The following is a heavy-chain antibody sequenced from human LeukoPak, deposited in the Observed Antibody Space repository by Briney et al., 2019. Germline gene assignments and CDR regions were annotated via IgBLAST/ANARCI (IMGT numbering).Heavy chain of an antibody. J-gene: IGHJ6*02. Sequence: SETLSLTCTVSGDSISISSYYWGWIRQPPGKGLEWIGNVFYSGSTYYNPSLKSRVTISVDTSKNQFSLKLSSVTAADTAVYYCARQDSYGSRYYYGMDVWGQGTTVTVSS. V-gene: IGHV4-39*07. CDR3: ARQDSYGSRYYYGMDV. D-gene: IGHD5-18*01. CDR1: GDSISISSYY. CDR2: VFYSGST.